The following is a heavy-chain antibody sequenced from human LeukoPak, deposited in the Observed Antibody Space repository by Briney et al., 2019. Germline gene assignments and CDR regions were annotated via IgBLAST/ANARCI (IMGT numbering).Heavy chain of an antibody. CDR1: GFTVSNNY. V-gene: IGHV3-53*01. J-gene: IGHJ5*02. Sequence: GGSLRLSCAASGFTVSNNYMSWVRQAPGKGLEWVSIIYGGGSTYYADSVKGRFTISRDNSKNALYLQMNSLRAEDTAVYYCARVPNCSSTSCYKTFDPWGQGTLVTVSS. CDR3: ARVPNCSSTSCYKTFDP. CDR2: IYGGGST. D-gene: IGHD2-2*02.